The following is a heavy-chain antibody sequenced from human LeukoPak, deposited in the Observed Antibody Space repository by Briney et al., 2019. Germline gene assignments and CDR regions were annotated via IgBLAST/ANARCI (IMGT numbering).Heavy chain of an antibody. J-gene: IGHJ4*02. CDR1: GGSITGYY. V-gene: IGHV4-34*01. D-gene: IGHD3-9*01. CDR3: ARGNILTGYCFDF. Sequence: KPSETLSLTCAVYGGSITGYYWSWIRQTPGRGLEWVGEIHYTGATSYNPSLKSRATISTDTSKTQFSLRLSSVTAAHTAFYYCARGNILTGYCFDFWGQGALVTVSS. CDR2: IHYTGAT.